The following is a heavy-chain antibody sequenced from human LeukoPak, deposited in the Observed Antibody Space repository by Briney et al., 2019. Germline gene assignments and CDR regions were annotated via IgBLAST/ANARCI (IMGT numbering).Heavy chain of an antibody. V-gene: IGHV4-59*13. CDR1: GASIISYY. CDR2: IYYSGST. Sequence: SETLSFTGTVPGASIISYYWSGIRKPPGKGREWIGYIYYSGSTNYNPSLKSRVTISVDTSKNQFSLKLSSVTAADTAVYYCARWRGDYGFDYWGQGTLVTVSS. J-gene: IGHJ4*02. D-gene: IGHD4-17*01. CDR3: ARWRGDYGFDY.